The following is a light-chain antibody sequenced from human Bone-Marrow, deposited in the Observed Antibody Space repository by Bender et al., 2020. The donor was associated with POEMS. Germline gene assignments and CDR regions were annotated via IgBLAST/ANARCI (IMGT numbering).Light chain of an antibody. CDR2: SSH. CDR3: AVWDDSLNGWV. CDR1: SSNIGAHA. J-gene: IGLJ3*02. V-gene: IGLV1-44*01. Sequence: QSVLTQPPSASGTPGQRITISCSGGSSNIGAHAVNWYQHLPGTAPKLLIYSSHRRPSEVPDRFSGSNSGTSASLAISGLQSEDEADYYCAVWDDSLNGWVFGGGTKLTVL.